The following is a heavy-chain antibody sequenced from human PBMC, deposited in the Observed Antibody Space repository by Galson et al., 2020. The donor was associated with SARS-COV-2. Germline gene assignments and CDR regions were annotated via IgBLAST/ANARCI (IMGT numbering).Heavy chain of an antibody. Sequence: SETCPSPALSLVAPSVDTTGAGSGSPGKGLELIGYIYYSGSTNYNPSLKSRVTISVDTSKNQFSLKLTSVTAADTAVYHCARVDCSGGSCYYYAFDLWGQGTLVTVSS. J-gene: IGHJ3*01. CDR3: ARVDCSGGSCYYYAFDL. D-gene: IGHD2-15*01. CDR2: IYYSGST. V-gene: IGHV4-59*13. CDR1: VAPSVDTT.